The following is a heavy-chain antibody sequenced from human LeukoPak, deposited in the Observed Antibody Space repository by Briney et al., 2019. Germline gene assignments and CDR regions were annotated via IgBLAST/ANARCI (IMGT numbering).Heavy chain of an antibody. Sequence: ASVKVSCKASANTLTGYYMHWVRQAPGQGLEWMGWINPKSGGTNYAQKFQGRVTMTRDTSISTAFMELSRLTSDDTAVYYCARVGGDCSGGSCYLFWFDPWGQGILVTVSS. CDR1: ANTLTGYY. J-gene: IGHJ5*02. V-gene: IGHV1-2*02. D-gene: IGHD2-15*01. CDR3: ARVGGDCSGGSCYLFWFDP. CDR2: INPKSGGT.